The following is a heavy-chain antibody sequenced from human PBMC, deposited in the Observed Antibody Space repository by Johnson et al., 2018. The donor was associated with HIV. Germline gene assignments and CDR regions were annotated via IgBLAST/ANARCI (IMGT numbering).Heavy chain of an antibody. CDR3: ARDSYLNDDAFDI. D-gene: IGHD1-1*01. CDR1: GLIFSRSW. J-gene: IGHJ3*02. Sequence: VQLVESGGGLVQPGGSLRLSCAASGLIFSRSWMHWVRQAPGKGLVWVSRTNSDGTTTTYADSVKGRITISRDNAKNSLYLQMNSLRAEDTALYYCARDSYLNDDAFDIWGQGTMVTVSS. CDR2: TNSDGTTT. V-gene: IGHV3-74*01.